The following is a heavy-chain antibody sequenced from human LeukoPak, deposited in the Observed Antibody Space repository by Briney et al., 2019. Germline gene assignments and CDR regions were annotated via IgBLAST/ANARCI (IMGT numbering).Heavy chain of an antibody. CDR3: VGGSGWLFDY. J-gene: IGHJ4*02. D-gene: IGHD6-19*01. CDR2: IKQDGSEK. V-gene: IGHV3-7*01. Sequence: GGSLRLSCAASGFTFSSYSMNWVRQAPGKGLEWVANIKQDGSEKYYVDSVKGRFTISRDNAKNSVYLQMNSLRAEDTAVYYCVGGSGWLFDYWGQGTLVTVSS. CDR1: GFTFSSYS.